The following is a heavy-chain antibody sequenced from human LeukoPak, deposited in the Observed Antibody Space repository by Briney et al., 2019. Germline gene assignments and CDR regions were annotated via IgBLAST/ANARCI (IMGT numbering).Heavy chain of an antibody. CDR3: ARDLPDILTGYYSPYYYYMDV. Sequence: SETLSLTCTVSGGSISSSSYYWGWIRQPPGKGLEWMGTIYYSGSTYYNPSLKSRVTISVDTSKNQFSLKLSSVTAADTAVYYCARDLPDILTGYYSPYYYYMDVWGKGTTVTISS. CDR1: GGSISSSSYY. J-gene: IGHJ6*03. V-gene: IGHV4-39*07. D-gene: IGHD3-9*01. CDR2: IYYSGST.